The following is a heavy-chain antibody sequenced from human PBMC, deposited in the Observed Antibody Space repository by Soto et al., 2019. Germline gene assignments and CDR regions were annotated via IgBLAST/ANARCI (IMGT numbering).Heavy chain of an antibody. CDR3: ARGPLGYCSGGSCYSLTPLHS. D-gene: IGHD2-15*01. V-gene: IGHV3-66*01. CDR2: IYNGGST. Sequence: DVQLVESGGGLVQPGGSLRLSCAASGFTVSSNYMTWVRQAPGKGLEWVSIIYNGGSTYYADSVKGRFTISRDNSKNTLFLQMNSLRAEDTAVYYRARGPLGYCSGGSCYSLTPLHSWGRGTLVTVSS. J-gene: IGHJ4*02. CDR1: GFTVSSNY.